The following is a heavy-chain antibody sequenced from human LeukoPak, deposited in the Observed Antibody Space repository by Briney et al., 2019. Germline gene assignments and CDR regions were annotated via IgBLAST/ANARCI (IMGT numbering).Heavy chain of an antibody. J-gene: IGHJ6*02. Sequence: PGGSLRLSCAASGFTFSSYAMSWVRQAPGKGLEWVSAISGSGGSTYYADSVKGRFTISRDNAKNSLYLQMNSLRAEDTALYYCAKDNTAAGPSLYGMDVWGQGTTVTVSS. CDR3: AKDNTAAGPSLYGMDV. V-gene: IGHV3-23*01. CDR1: GFTFSSYA. D-gene: IGHD6-13*01. CDR2: ISGSGGST.